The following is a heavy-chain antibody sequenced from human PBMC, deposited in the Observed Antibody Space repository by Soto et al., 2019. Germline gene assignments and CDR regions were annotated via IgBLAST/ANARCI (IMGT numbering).Heavy chain of an antibody. CDR3: ASDFILPPNWFDP. V-gene: IGHV4-61*01. CDR1: GFSLCSGHDY. J-gene: IGHJ5*02. CDR2: VYYSGTT. Sequence: PSETLSLTCPFSGFSLCSGHDYLSWIRQPPGKGLEWIGYVYYSGTTNYNPSLKSRVTLSLDTSKNQFSLKLNSVTAADTAVYYCASDFILPPNWFDPWGQGTLVTVSS.